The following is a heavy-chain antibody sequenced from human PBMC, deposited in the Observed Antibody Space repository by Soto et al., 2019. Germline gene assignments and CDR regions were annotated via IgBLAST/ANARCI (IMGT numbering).Heavy chain of an antibody. CDR2: INPNSGGT. D-gene: IGHD2-15*01. CDR3: AREELGYCSGGSCSFSDWFDP. Sequence: ASVKVSCKASGYTFTGYYMHWVRQAPGQGLEWMGWINPNSGGTNYAQKFQGRVTMTRDTSISTAYMELSRLRSDDTAVYYCAREELGYCSGGSCSFSDWFDPWGQGTLVTVSS. V-gene: IGHV1-2*02. CDR1: GYTFTGYY. J-gene: IGHJ5*02.